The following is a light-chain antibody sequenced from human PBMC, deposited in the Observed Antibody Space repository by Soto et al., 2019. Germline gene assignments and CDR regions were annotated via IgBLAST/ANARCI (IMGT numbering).Light chain of an antibody. Sequence: QSVLTQPPSVSGAPGQRVTISCSGSTSNIGTSYDVYWYQHLPGTAPKLLIYGNSNRPSGVPDRFSGSKAGTSASLAITGLQAEDESDYYCQSYDINLRLYVFGTGTKVTV. J-gene: IGLJ1*01. CDR2: GNS. CDR1: TSNIGTSYD. V-gene: IGLV1-40*01. CDR3: QSYDINLRLYV.